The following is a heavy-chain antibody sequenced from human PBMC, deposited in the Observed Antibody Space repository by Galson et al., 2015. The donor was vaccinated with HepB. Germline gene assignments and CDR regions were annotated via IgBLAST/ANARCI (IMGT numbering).Heavy chain of an antibody. Sequence: SLRLSCAASGFTVSSNYMSWVRQAPGKGLEWVSVIYSGGSTYYADSVKGRFTISRDNSKNTLYLQMNSLRAEDTAVYYCARWAHYDILTGYRNLLFFDYWGQGTLVTVSS. CDR3: ARWAHYDILTGYRNLLFFDY. CDR2: IYSGGST. V-gene: IGHV3-66*01. CDR1: GFTVSSNY. J-gene: IGHJ4*02. D-gene: IGHD3-9*01.